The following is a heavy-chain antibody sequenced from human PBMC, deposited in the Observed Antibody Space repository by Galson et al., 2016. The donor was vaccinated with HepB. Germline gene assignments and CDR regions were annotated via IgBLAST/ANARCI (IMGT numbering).Heavy chain of an antibody. D-gene: IGHD3-3*02. CDR2: IYWDVEK. Sequence: PALVKPTQTLTLTCTLSGFSLRSNDVGVAWTRQDPGKALEWLTIIYWDVEKKYIPSLRGRLTITEDTSKNQVVLTLTNVDSLDTGPYDCARRPGRGDGLALDLWGRGTLVTVSS. V-gene: IGHV2-5*02. CDR3: ARRPGRGDGLALDL. CDR1: GFSLRSNDVG. J-gene: IGHJ2*01.